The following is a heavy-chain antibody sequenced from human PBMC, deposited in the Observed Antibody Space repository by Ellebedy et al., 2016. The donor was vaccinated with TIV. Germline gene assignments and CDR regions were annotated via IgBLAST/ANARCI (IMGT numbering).Heavy chain of an antibody. V-gene: IGHV3-23*01. CDR2: VTGSGGSS. CDR1: GCTFSNHG. J-gene: IGHJ4*02. D-gene: IGHD3-10*01. CDR3: AKDMGLDGSGKLDY. Sequence: ESLKISCAASGCTFSNHGMSWVRQDPGKGMAWVSGVTGSGGSSSYTASVKDRFIIARANSNNTLYLQMNSQRADDTARYYCAKDMGLDGSGKLDYWGQGTLVTVSS.